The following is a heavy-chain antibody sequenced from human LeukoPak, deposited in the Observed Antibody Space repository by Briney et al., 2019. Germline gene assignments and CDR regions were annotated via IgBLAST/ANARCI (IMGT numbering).Heavy chain of an antibody. CDR2: TFYRSKWYN. CDR1: GDSVSGNSVA. V-gene: IGHV6-1*01. J-gene: IGHJ3*02. CDR3: AREVATTFTFDI. D-gene: IGHD2/OR15-2a*01. Sequence: PSQTLSLTCAISGDSVSGNSVAWNRIRQSPSSGLEWLGRTFYRSKWYNEYAVSIKSRMSISPDTSKNQFSLQLNSVTPEDTAVYYCAREVATTFTFDIWGQGTMVTISS.